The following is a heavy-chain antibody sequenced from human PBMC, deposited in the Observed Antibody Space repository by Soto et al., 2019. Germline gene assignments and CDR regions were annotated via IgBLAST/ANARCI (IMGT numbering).Heavy chain of an antibody. V-gene: IGHV3-23*01. Sequence: GGSVRLSCAASGFTFSSYAMSWVRQAPGKGLEWVSAISGSGGSTYYADSVKGRFTISRDNSKNTLYLQMNSLRAEDTAVYYFAKDGHILLRSYYYDSSGYYYDYWGQVTLVTVS. D-gene: IGHD3-22*01. J-gene: IGHJ4*02. CDR1: GFTFSSYA. CDR2: ISGSGGST. CDR3: AKDGHILLRSYYYDSSGYYYDY.